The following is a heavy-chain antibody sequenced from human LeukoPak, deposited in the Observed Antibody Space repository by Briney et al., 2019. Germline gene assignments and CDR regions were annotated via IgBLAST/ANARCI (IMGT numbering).Heavy chain of an antibody. J-gene: IGHJ4*02. V-gene: IGHV3-23*01. CDR2: IRSDGST. CDR3: ATPLDYYDSSGYHRGGD. Sequence: PGGSLRLSCAASGFTFSSSAMSWVRQAPGKGLEWVSVIRSDGSTNHADSVKGRFTISRDNAKNSLYLQMNSLRAEDTAVYYCATPLDYYDSSGYHRGGDWGQGTLVTVSS. CDR1: GFTFSSSA. D-gene: IGHD3-22*01.